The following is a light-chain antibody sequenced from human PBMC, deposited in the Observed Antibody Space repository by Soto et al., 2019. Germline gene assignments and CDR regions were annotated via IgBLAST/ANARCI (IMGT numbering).Light chain of an antibody. CDR2: DAS. V-gene: IGKV3-20*01. Sequence: EIVLTQSPGTLSLSPGARGPLSWRASQSVSSSYLAWSHHKPGQAPRLLIYDASNRATGIPARFSGSGSGTDFTLTISSLEPEDSAVYYCQQNLGVHTFGQGTKVDIK. J-gene: IGKJ1*01. CDR3: QQNLGVHT. CDR1: QSVSSSY.